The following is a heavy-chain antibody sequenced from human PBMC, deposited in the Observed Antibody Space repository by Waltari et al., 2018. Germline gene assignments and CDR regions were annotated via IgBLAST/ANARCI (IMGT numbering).Heavy chain of an antibody. CDR2: IYHSGST. CDR3: ARDLSGSYFDY. V-gene: IGHV4-38-2*02. D-gene: IGHD1-26*01. CDR1: GYSISSGYY. Sequence: QVQLQESGPGLVKPSETLSLTCAVSGYSISSGYYWGWIRQPPGKGLEWIGSIYHSGSTYYNPSLKSRVTISVDTSKNQFSLKLSSVTAADTAVYYCARDLSGSYFDYWGQGTLVTVSS. J-gene: IGHJ4*02.